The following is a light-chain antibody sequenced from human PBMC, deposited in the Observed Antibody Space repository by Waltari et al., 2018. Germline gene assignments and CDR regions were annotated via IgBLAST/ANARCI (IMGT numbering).Light chain of an antibody. V-gene: IGKV1-17*01. Sequence: DIQMTQSPSSLSASVGDTVTITCRASQVISSYLNRFQQKPGKAPKLLIYATSSLESGVPSRFSGSGSGTEFTLTITSLQPEDFAVYYCLQHNSYPVTFGGGTKVEIK. J-gene: IGKJ4*01. CDR1: QVISSY. CDR2: ATS. CDR3: LQHNSYPVT.